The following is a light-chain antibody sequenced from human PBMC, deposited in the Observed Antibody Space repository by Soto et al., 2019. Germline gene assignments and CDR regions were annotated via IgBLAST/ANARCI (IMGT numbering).Light chain of an antibody. V-gene: IGKV3-20*01. J-gene: IGKJ5*01. Sequence: LLTQSPGTLSFSPWERATLPFSASQSVSSRYLAWYQQKPGQAPRLLMYGTSSRATGIPDRFSGSGSGTDFTLTISSLQSEDFAVYYCQQYNNWPPITFGQGTRLEIK. CDR2: GTS. CDR1: QSVSSRY. CDR3: QQYNNWPPIT.